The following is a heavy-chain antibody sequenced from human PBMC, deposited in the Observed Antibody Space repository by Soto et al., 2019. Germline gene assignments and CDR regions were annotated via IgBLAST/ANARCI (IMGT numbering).Heavy chain of an antibody. CDR3: ARARGSAIAATLDY. V-gene: IGHV4-4*07. J-gene: IGHJ4*02. Sequence: QVQLQESGPGLVKPSETLSLTCSVSGGSISSYYWNWIRQPAGKGLEWIGRIYSSGSTNYNPSLKSRVTMSVDSSKNQFSLKGSSVTAADTAVYYCARARGSAIAATLDYWGQGTLVTVSS. CDR2: IYSSGST. D-gene: IGHD2-15*01. CDR1: GGSISSYY.